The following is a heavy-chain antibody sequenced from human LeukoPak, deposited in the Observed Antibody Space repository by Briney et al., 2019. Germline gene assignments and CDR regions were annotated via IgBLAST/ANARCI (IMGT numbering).Heavy chain of an antibody. CDR3: ARGSSGYYSMAFAFDI. CDR2: IYYSGST. CDR1: GGSISSYY. V-gene: IGHV4-59*12. J-gene: IGHJ3*02. Sequence: SETLSLTCTVSGGSISSYYWSWIRQPPGKGLEWIGYIYYSGSTNYNPSLKSRVTISVDTSKNQFSLKLNSVTAADTAVYYCARGSSGYYSMAFAFDIWGQGTMVTVSS. D-gene: IGHD3-22*01.